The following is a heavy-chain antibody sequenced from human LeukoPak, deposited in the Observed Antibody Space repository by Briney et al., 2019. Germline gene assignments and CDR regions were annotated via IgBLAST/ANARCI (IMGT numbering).Heavy chain of an antibody. V-gene: IGHV3-74*01. CDR3: ARDQDI. D-gene: IGHD2-15*01. Sequence: GGSLRLSCAASGFTFSNYWMHWVRHAPGKGLVWVSRIKSDGSTTNYADSVKGRFTISRDNAKNTLYLQMNSLRAEDTAVYYCARDQDIRGQGTLVTVSS. J-gene: IGHJ4*02. CDR1: GFTFSNYW. CDR2: IKSDGSTT.